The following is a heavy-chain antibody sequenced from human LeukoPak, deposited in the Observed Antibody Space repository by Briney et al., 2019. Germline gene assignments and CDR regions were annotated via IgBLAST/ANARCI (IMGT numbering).Heavy chain of an antibody. V-gene: IGHV1-2*06. D-gene: IGHD3-22*01. J-gene: IGHJ4*02. CDR1: GYTLTDYY. CDR3: XXXXXYEXSGYYEY. Sequence: ASVKVSCKASGYTLTDYYMHWVRQAPGQGLEWMGRINPNSGGTNYAQKFQGRVTMTRDTSISTVYMELSRLRSDDTAVYYCXXXXXYEXSGYYEYWGQGTLVTVSS. CDR2: INPNSGGT.